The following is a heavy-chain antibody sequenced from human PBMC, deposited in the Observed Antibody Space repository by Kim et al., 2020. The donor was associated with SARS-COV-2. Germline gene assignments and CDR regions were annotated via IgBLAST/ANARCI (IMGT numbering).Heavy chain of an antibody. CDR1: GGTFSSYA. V-gene: IGHV1-69*04. D-gene: IGHD3-10*01. Sequence: SVKVSCKASGGTFSSYAISWVRQAPGQGLEWMGRIIPILGIANYAQKFQGRVTITADKSTSTAYMELSSLRSEDTAVYYCATLSVYGSGKNGMDVWGQGTTVTVSS. CDR3: ATLSVYGSGKNGMDV. J-gene: IGHJ6*02. CDR2: IIPILGIA.